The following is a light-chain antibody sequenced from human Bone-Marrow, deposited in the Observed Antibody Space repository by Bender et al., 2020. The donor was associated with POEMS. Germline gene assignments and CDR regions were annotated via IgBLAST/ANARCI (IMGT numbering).Light chain of an antibody. CDR2: DST. J-gene: IGLJ2*01. V-gene: IGLV1-40*01. CDR3: SSFAGSINWI. CDR1: SSNIGAGYD. Sequence: QSVLTQPPSVSGAPGQRVTISCTGSSSNIGAGYDVHWYQQVPGTAPKVVIYDSTSRPSGVPDRFSGSKSGTSASLAITGLQAEDEADYYCSSFAGSINWIFGGGTKLTVL.